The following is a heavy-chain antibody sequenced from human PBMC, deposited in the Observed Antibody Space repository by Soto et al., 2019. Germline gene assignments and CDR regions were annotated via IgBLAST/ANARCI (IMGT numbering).Heavy chain of an antibody. D-gene: IGHD1-20*01. J-gene: IGHJ4*02. CDR1: GFTVSSYW. V-gene: IGHV3-74*01. CDR2: INSDGSST. Sequence: PAGSVRLTVVAGGFTVSSYWRHWDRQAPGKGLVWVSRINSDGSSTSYADSVKGRFTISRDNDKNTLYLQMNSLRAEDTAVYYCARDVMNNWNDDPFYWGQGTLVTVSS. CDR3: ARDVMNNWNDDPFY.